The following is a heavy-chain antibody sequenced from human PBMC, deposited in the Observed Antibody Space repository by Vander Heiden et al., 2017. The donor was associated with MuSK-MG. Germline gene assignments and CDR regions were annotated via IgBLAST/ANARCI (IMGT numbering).Heavy chain of an antibody. CDR2: ISYDGSNK. D-gene: IGHD1-26*01. J-gene: IGHJ4*02. CDR1: GFTFSSYA. Sequence: HVQLVESVRAVVQPGRSLRLFCAASGFTFSSYAMHWVRQATGKGLEWVAVISYDGSNKYDADSVKGRFTISRDNAKNTLYKKMKRMKAEDTAVYYCARDVGWELHDYWGQGTMVTVYS. V-gene: IGHV3-30-3*01. CDR3: ARDVGWELHDY.